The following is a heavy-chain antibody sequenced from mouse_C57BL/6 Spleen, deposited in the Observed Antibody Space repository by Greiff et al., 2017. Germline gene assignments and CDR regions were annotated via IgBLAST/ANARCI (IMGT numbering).Heavy chain of an antibody. CDR2: IYPRSGNT. J-gene: IGHJ2*01. D-gene: IGHD1-1*01. Sequence: QVQLQQSGAELARPGASVKLSCKASGYTFTSYGISWVKQRTGQGLEWIGEIYPRSGNTYYNEKFKGKATLTADKSSSTAYMELRSLTSEDSAVYFCARRDYGMVDYRGQGTTLTVSS. CDR3: ARRDYGMVDY. V-gene: IGHV1-81*01. CDR1: GYTFTSYG.